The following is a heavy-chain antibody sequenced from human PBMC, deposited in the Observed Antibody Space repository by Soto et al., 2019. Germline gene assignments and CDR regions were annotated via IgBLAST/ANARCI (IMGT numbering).Heavy chain of an antibody. CDR3: ASLQTIIAAAGVLDY. CDR2: IYYSGST. Sequence: SETLSLTCTVSGGSISSGYYYWSWIRQPPGKGLEWIGYIYYSGSTYYNPSLKSRVTISVDTSKNQFSLKLSSVTAADTAVYYCASLQTIIAAAGVLDYWGQGTVVTVSS. D-gene: IGHD6-13*01. J-gene: IGHJ4*02. V-gene: IGHV4-30-4*01. CDR1: GGSISSGYYY.